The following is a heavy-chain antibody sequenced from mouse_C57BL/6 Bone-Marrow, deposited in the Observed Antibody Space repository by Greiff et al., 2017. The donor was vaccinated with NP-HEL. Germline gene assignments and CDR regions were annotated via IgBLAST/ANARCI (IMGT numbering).Heavy chain of an antibody. CDR1: GFTFSDYG. CDR2: ISSGSSTI. V-gene: IGHV5-17*01. Sequence: EVKLVESGGGLVKPGGSLKLSCAASGFTFSDYGMHWVRQAPEKGLECVAYISSGSSTIYYADTVKGRFTISRDNAKNTLFLQMTSLRSEDTAMYYCAKAPLGKGAMDYGGQGTSVTVSS. D-gene: IGHD6-1*01. CDR3: AKAPLGKGAMDY. J-gene: IGHJ4*01.